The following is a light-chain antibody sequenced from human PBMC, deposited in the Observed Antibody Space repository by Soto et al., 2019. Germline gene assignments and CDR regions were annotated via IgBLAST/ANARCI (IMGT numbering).Light chain of an antibody. CDR1: QDISDY. CDR2: DAS. V-gene: IGKV1-33*01. CDR3: QQYQSLPFT. J-gene: IGKJ3*01. Sequence: DIQMTQSPSSLSASVGDRVTITCQASQDISDYLNWYHQKPGKAPKFLIYDASYLETGVPSRFSGSGSGTDCTFTISSLQSEDIGTYYCQQYQSLPFTFGPGTTVDIK.